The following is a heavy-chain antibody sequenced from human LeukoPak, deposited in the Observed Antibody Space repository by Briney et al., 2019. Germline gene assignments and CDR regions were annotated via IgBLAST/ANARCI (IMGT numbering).Heavy chain of an antibody. CDR1: GGSFSGYY. V-gene: IGHV4-34*01. Sequence: SETLSLTCAVYGGSFSGYYWSWIRQPPGKGLEWIGEINHSGSTNYNPSLKSRVTISVDTSKNQFSLKLGSVTAADTAVYYCAREEATTVTTSWGQGTLVTVSS. CDR2: INHSGST. CDR3: AREEATTVTTS. D-gene: IGHD4-17*01. J-gene: IGHJ4*02.